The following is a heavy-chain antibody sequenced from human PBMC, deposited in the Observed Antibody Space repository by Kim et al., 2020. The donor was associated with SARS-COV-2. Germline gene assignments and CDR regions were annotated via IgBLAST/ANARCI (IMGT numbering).Heavy chain of an antibody. CDR3: ARGFDPYGSGSYFDY. J-gene: IGHJ4*02. D-gene: IGHD3-10*01. Sequence: QKFQGRVTITRDTAASTAYMELSSLRSEDTAVYYCARGFDPYGSGSYFDYWGQGTLVTVSS. V-gene: IGHV1-3*01.